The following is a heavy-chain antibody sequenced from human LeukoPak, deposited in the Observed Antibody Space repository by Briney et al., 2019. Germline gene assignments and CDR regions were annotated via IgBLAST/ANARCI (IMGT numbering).Heavy chain of an antibody. CDR2: ISTSSRTI. V-gene: IGHV3-48*04. J-gene: IGHJ4*02. CDR3: ARGWFGELLPFDY. D-gene: IGHD3-10*01. Sequence: GGSLRLSCAASGFIFSSYSMNWVRQTPGKGLEWVSYISTSSRTIYYADSVKGRFTISRDNAKNSLYLQMNSLRAEDTAVYYCARGWFGELLPFDYWGQGTLVTVSS. CDR1: GFIFSSYS.